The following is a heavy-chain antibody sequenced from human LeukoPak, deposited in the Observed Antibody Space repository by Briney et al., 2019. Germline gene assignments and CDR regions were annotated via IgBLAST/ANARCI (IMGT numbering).Heavy chain of an antibody. CDR3: AKDLCSGGSCYYFDY. CDR2: ISYDGSNK. CDR1: GFTFSSYG. D-gene: IGHD2-15*01. V-gene: IGHV3-30*18. J-gene: IGHJ4*02. Sequence: GGSLRLSCAASGFTFSSYGMHWVRLAPGKGLEWVAVISYDGSNKYYADSVKGRFTISRDNSKNTLYLQMNSLRAEDTAVYYCAKDLCSGGSCYYFDYWGQGTLVTVSS.